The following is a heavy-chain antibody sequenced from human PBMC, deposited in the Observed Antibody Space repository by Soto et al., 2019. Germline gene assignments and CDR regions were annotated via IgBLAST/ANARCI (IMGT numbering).Heavy chain of an antibody. J-gene: IGHJ4*02. Sequence: SETLSLTCTVSGGSISNYYWSWIRQPPGKGLEWIGYIYYSGSTNYNPSLKSRVTISVDTPKNQVSLKLSSVTAADTAVYYCARIRATYYYDSSALPPYYFDYWGQGTLVTVSS. D-gene: IGHD3-22*01. CDR1: GGSISNYY. CDR3: ARIRATYYYDSSALPPYYFDY. CDR2: IYYSGST. V-gene: IGHV4-59*01.